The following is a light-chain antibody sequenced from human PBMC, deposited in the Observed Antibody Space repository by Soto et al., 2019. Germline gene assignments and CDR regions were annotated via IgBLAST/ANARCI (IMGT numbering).Light chain of an antibody. CDR2: KAS. J-gene: IGKJ1*01. CDR1: QSINSY. Sequence: DIQTTQSPSSLPASVGDRFTITSRASQSINSYLNWYQQKPGKAPXLLIYKASSLESGVPSRFSGSGSGTEFTLTISSLQPDDFATYYCQQYNSYSRTFGQGTKVDI. CDR3: QQYNSYSRT. V-gene: IGKV1-5*03.